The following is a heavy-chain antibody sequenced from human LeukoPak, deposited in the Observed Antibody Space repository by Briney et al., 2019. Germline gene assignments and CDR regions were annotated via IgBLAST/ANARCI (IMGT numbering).Heavy chain of an antibody. V-gene: IGHV3-30-3*01. CDR2: ISYDGSNK. CDR1: GFTFSSYA. J-gene: IGHJ4*02. CDR3: ARVMSDDLDY. D-gene: IGHD3-16*01. Sequence: GRSLRLSCAASGFTFSSYAMHWVRQAPGKGLEWVAVISYDGSNKYYADSVKGRFTISRDNSKNTLCLQMNSLRAEDTAVYYCARVMSDDLDYWGQGTLVTVSS.